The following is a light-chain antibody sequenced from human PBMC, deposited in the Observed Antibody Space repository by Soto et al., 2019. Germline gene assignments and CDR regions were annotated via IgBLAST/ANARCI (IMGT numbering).Light chain of an antibody. V-gene: IGKV3D-20*02. CDR1: QSVSSGY. J-gene: IGKJ3*01. CDR3: QQSSNWPLP. Sequence: IALSLSVGAVSLLSWERATLSWLASQSVSSGYLAWYQQKPGQAPRLLIYGASSRATGIPARFSGSGSGTDFTLTISSLEPEDFAVYYCQQSSNWPLPFGPGTKVDI. CDR2: GAS.